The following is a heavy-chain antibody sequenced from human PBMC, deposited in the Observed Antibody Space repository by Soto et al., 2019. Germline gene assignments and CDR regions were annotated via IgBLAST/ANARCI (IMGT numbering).Heavy chain of an antibody. CDR2: IYSDGTT. CDR1: GFSVSNNY. J-gene: IGHJ4*02. Sequence: LVESGGGLVQAGESLRLSCAVSGFSVSNNYMTWVRQAPGKGLEWISVIYSDGTTYHADSVKGRFIASRDNSQNTLYIQMNNLRVEDSAVYFCARDTHSAVRSDWWGQGTLVTVAS. D-gene: IGHD3-9*01. CDR3: ARDTHSAVRSDW. V-gene: IGHV3-66*01.